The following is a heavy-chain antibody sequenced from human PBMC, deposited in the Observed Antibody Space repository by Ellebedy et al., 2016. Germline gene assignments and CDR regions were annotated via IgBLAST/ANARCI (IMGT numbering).Heavy chain of an antibody. D-gene: IGHD3-22*01. CDR2: ITSSGTYI. J-gene: IGHJ4*02. CDR3: AKEGLMGLIVVVTPFDY. CDR1: GFTFSSYS. V-gene: IGHV3-21*04. Sequence: GGSLRLXXAASGFTFSSYSMNWVRQAPGKGLEWVSSITSSGTYIYYADSVKGRFTISRDNSKNTLYLQMNSLRAEDTAVYYCAKEGLMGLIVVVTPFDYWGQGTLVTVSS.